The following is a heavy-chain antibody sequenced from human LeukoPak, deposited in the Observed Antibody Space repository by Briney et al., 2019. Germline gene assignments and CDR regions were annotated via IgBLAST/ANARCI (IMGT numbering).Heavy chain of an antibody. CDR1: GFTFSSYA. CDR2: ISGRGGST. V-gene: IGHV3-23*01. J-gene: IGHJ6*03. D-gene: IGHD2-2*01. CDR3: AKDVGEPAASLYYYMDV. Sequence: GGSLRLSCAASGFTFSSYALSWVRQAPGQGLEWVSAISGRGGSTYYADPVTDRFTISRNNSKNTLYLQMNSLRAEDTAVYYCAKDVGEPAASLYYYMDVWGKGTTVTVSS.